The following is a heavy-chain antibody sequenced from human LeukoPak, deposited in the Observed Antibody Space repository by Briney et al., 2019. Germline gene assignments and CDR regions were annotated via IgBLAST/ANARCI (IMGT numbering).Heavy chain of an antibody. J-gene: IGHJ3*02. D-gene: IGHD6-19*01. CDR1: GGTFSSYA. V-gene: IGHV1-69*13. CDR3: ARDPIAVAVTDAFDI. Sequence: ASVKVSCKASGGTFSSYAISWVRQAPGQGLEWMGGIIPIFGTANYAQKFQGRVTITADESTSTAYMELSSLRSEDTAVYYCARDPIAVAVTDAFDIWGQGTMVTVSS. CDR2: IIPIFGTA.